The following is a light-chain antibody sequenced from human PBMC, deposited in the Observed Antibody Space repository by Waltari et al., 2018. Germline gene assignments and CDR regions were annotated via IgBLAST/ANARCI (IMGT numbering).Light chain of an antibody. V-gene: IGKV4-1*01. Sequence: DIVMTQSHDSLAVSLGERAPINCKSIQNILYSSNNKNYLAWYQLKPGQAPKLLFYWASTRESGVPDRFSGSGSGTEFTLTINSLQAEDVAVYYCQQHYSTPRTFGQGTKVEIK. CDR2: WAS. CDR1: QNILYSSNNKNY. CDR3: QQHYSTPRT. J-gene: IGKJ1*01.